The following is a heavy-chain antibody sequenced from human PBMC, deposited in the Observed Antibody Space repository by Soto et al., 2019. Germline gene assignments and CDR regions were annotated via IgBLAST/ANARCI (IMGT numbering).Heavy chain of an antibody. CDR2: IKDGGST. CDR1: GGSFTGYY. J-gene: IGHJ4*02. Sequence: QVQLQQWGAGLLKPSETRSLTCAVNGGSFTGYYWSWVRQPPGKGLEWIGEIKDGGSTNYSPSLRSRVTISADTSKKQFSLKVTSVTAADTAVYYCARGQEGVVATHWDQGTLVTVSS. D-gene: IGHD2-15*01. V-gene: IGHV4-34*01. CDR3: ARGQEGVVATH.